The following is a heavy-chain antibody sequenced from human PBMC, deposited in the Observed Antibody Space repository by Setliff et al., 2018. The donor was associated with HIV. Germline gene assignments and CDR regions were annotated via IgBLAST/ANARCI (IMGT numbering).Heavy chain of an antibody. D-gene: IGHD6-13*01. Sequence: SETLSLTCTVSGGSIKSSSYYWGWIRQPSGKGLEWIGSIYYSGNTYYNPPLKSRVTISVDTSRNQFSLRLSSVTAADTAIYYCARVPTSSWYVTTQRTKEYFHHWG. CDR3: ARVPTSSWYVTTQRTKEYFHH. V-gene: IGHV4-39*07. CDR1: GGSIKSSSYY. J-gene: IGHJ1*01. CDR2: IYYSGNT.